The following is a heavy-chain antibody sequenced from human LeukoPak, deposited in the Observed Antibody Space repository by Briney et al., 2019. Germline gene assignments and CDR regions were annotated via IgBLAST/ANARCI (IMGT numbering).Heavy chain of an antibody. D-gene: IGHD5-18*01. J-gene: IGHJ6*03. CDR1: GFTVSNNY. CDR2: IYSGGST. CDR3: TRAGASYNYDLHYYYYMDV. V-gene: IGHV3-66*01. Sequence: SGGSLRLSCAASGFTVSNNYMSWVRQAPGKGLEWVSVIYSGGSTYYTESVEGRFTISRDNSKNTLYLEMNSLKTEDTAVYYCTRAGASYNYDLHYYYYMDVWGKGTTVTIS.